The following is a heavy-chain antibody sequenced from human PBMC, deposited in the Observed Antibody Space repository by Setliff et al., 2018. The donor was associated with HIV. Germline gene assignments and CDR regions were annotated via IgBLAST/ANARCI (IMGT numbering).Heavy chain of an antibody. CDR3: ATVSYYFDRSAYLGVFDN. V-gene: IGHV1-24*01. J-gene: IGHJ4*02. D-gene: IGHD3-22*01. Sequence: GSVKVSCKVPGYTLSDLSIHWVRQTGKKGLEWMGGFDAEDDDVIYAQKFQGRLTVSEDTTTNSAYMELTSLEYDDTAVYFCATVSYYFDRSAYLGVFDNWGQGTLVTVTS. CDR1: GYTLSDLS. CDR2: FDAEDDDV.